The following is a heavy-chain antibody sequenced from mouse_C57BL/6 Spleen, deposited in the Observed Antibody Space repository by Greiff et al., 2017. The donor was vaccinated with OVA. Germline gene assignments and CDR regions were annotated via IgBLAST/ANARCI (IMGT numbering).Heavy chain of an antibody. CDR1: GFTFTDYY. CDR3: ARRYGSSYSFDY. J-gene: IGHJ2*01. Sequence: EVHLVESGGGLVQPGGSLSLSCAASGFTFTDYYMSWVRQPPGKALEWLGFIRNKANGYTTEYSASVKGRFTISRDNSQSILYLQMNALRAEDSATYYCARRYGSSYSFDYWGQGTTLTVSS. CDR2: IRNKANGYTT. V-gene: IGHV7-3*01. D-gene: IGHD1-1*01.